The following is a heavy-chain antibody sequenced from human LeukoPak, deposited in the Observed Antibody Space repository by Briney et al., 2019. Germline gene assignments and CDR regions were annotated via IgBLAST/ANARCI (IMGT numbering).Heavy chain of an antibody. V-gene: IGHV3-48*01. Sequence: GGSLRLSCAASGFTFSSYSMNWVRQAPGKGLEWVSYISSSISVIYYADSVKGRFTISRDNSKNTLYLQVSSLRAEDTAVYYCVSDRETQEQIWGPGTLVTVSS. CDR1: GFTFSSYS. J-gene: IGHJ3*02. CDR3: VSDRETQEQI. CDR2: ISSSISVI. D-gene: IGHD1-26*01.